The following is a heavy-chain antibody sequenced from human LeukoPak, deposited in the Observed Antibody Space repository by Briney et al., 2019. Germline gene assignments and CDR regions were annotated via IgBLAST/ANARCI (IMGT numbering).Heavy chain of an antibody. J-gene: IGHJ6*03. V-gene: IGHV3-30*02. CDR1: GFTFSSYG. CDR2: IRYDGSNK. Sequence: GGSLRLSCAASGFTFSSYGMHWVRQAPGKGLEWVAFIRYDGSNKYYADSVKGRFTISRDNSKNTLYLQMNSLRAEDTAVYYCATQGPDYDILFGRYYYYYYMDVWGKGTTVTISS. D-gene: IGHD3-9*01. CDR3: ATQGPDYDILFGRYYYYYYMDV.